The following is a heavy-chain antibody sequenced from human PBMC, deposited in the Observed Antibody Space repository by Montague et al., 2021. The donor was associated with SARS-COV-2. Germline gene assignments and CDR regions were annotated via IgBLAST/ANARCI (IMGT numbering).Heavy chain of an antibody. CDR2: ISYSGRT. Sequence: SETLSLTCTVSGGSVSSSPYYWGWIRQPPGRGLERVGSISYSGRTYFSPSLKSRLTISVDSSENQFSLRLSSVTAADTAVYYCASSYYYGSRTYVYNYYMDVWGKGTTVTVSS. V-gene: IGHV4-39*01. CDR3: ASSYYYGSRTYVYNYYMDV. CDR1: GGSVSSSPYY. J-gene: IGHJ6*03. D-gene: IGHD3-10*01.